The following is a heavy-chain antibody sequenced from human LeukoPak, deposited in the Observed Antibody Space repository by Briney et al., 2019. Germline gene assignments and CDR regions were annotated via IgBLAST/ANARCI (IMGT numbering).Heavy chain of an antibody. Sequence: PGGSLRLSCAASGFTFSSYAMSWVRQAPGKGLEWVSAISGSGGSTYYADSVKGRFTISRDNSKNTLYLQMNSLRAEDTAVYYCAKGSEGSGSYYGLLDNNFDYWGQGTLVTVSS. J-gene: IGHJ4*02. CDR2: ISGSGGST. V-gene: IGHV3-23*01. CDR3: AKGSEGSGSYYGLLDNNFDY. D-gene: IGHD1-26*01. CDR1: GFTFSSYA.